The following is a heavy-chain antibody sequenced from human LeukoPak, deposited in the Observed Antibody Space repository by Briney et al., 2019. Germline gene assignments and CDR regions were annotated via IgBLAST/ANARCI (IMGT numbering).Heavy chain of an antibody. CDR3: ARDQGLTGTTSDFDY. CDR1: GYTFTSYY. J-gene: IGHJ4*02. Sequence: ASVKVSCKASGYTFTSYYMHWVRQAPGQGLEWMGTINPSGGSTNYAQKFQGRVTMTRDTSISTAYMELSSLRSDDTAVYYCARDQGLTGTTSDFDYWGQGTLVTVSS. D-gene: IGHD1-7*01. CDR2: INPSGGST. V-gene: IGHV1-2*02.